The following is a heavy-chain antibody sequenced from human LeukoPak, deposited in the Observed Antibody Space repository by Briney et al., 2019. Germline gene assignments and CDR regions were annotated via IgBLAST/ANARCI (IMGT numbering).Heavy chain of an antibody. V-gene: IGHV4-39*01. Sequence: PSETLSLTCTVSGVSTTNGIYYWAWIRQPPGKGLEWIGSVHNVGSTYYNLSLRSRVTMSIDTSKNQFSLRLNSVTAADTAVYYGARHAEYNSGWHFYLDHWGQGILVTVSS. J-gene: IGHJ4*02. CDR2: VHNVGST. CDR1: GVSTTNGIYY. D-gene: IGHD6-19*01. CDR3: ARHAEYNSGWHFYLDH.